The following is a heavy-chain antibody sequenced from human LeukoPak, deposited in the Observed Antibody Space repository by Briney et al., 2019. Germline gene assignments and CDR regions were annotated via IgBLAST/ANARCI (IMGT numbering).Heavy chain of an antibody. CDR1: GGSFSSYIYP. J-gene: IGHJ6*03. CDR3: AREVGNSYYYYYMDV. D-gene: IGHD1-14*01. V-gene: IGHV4-39*07. CDR2: ISHSGTT. Sequence: SETLSLTCTVSGGSFSSYIYPWGWIRQPPGKGLEWIGSISHSGTTYYNPSLKSRVTISIDTSKSQFSLKLNSVTAADTAVYCCAREVGNSYYYYYMDVWGRGTTVTVSS.